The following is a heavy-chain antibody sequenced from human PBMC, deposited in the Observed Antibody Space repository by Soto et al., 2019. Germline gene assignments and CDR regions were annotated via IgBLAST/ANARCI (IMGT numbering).Heavy chain of an antibody. V-gene: IGHV3-48*01. D-gene: IGHD4-17*01. J-gene: IGHJ5*02. CDR3: AIEADYVNWFDP. CDR1: GFTFSSYS. CDR2: ISSSSSTI. Sequence: EVQLVESGGGLVQPGGSLRLSCAASGFTFSSYSMNWVRQAPGKGLEWVSYISSSSSTIYYADSVKGRFTISRDNAKNSLYLHRNSLRAEHTAVYYCAIEADYVNWFDPWGQGTLVTVSS.